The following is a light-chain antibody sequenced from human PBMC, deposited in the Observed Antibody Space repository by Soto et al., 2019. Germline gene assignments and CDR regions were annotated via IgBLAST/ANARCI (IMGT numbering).Light chain of an antibody. CDR3: RSYAGSNNVV. CDR2: EVS. J-gene: IGLJ2*01. Sequence: QSALTQPPSASGSPGQSVTISCTGTSSDVGGYNYVSWYQQHPGKAPKLMIYEVSKRPSGVPDRFSGSKSGNTASLTVSGLPAEDESDYYCRSYAGSNNVVFGGGTKLTVL. V-gene: IGLV2-8*01. CDR1: SSDVGGYNY.